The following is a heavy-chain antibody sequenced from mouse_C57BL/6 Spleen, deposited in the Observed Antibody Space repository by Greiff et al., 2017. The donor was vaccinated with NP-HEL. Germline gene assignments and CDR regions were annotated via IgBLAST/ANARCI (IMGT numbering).Heavy chain of an antibody. J-gene: IGHJ2*01. CDR3: ARKEITTVVAPEDYFDY. Sequence: EVQLQQSGAELVKPGASVKLSCTASGFNIKDYYMHWVKQRTEQGLEWIGRIDPEDGETKHAPKFQGKATITADKYSNTAYLQLISLTSEDTAVYYCARKEITTVVAPEDYFDYWGQGTTLTVSS. CDR2: IDPEDGET. CDR1: GFNIKDYY. V-gene: IGHV14-2*01. D-gene: IGHD1-1*01.